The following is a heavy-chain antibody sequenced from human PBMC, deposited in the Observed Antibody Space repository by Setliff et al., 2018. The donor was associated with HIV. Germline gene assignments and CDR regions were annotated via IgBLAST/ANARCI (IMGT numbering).Heavy chain of an antibody. CDR2: IIPFFGSA. V-gene: IGHV1-69*13. D-gene: IGHD3-22*01. Sequence: SVKVSCKASGGSFRNYAINWMRQAPGQGLEWMGGIIPFFGSANYAQKFQGRLTITADASSSTAYMDLSSLTSEDTAVYYCARRHFYDSSGQVWAFDIWGQGTMVTV. CDR1: GGSFRNYA. CDR3: ARRHFYDSSGQVWAFDI. J-gene: IGHJ3*02.